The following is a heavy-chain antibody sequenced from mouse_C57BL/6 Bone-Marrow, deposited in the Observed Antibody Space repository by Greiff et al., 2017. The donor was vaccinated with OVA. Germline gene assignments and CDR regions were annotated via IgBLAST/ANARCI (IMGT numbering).Heavy chain of an antibody. CDR2: ISSGSSTL. CDR3: ARQHYYGSSSWFAY. Sequence: EVQVVESGGGLVKPGGSLKLSCAASGFTFSDYGMHWVRQAPEKGLEWVAYISSGSSTLYYADTVKGRFTISRDNAKNTLFLQMTSLRSEDTAMYYCARQHYYGSSSWFAYWGQGTLVTVSA. V-gene: IGHV5-17*01. D-gene: IGHD1-1*01. CDR1: GFTFSDYG. J-gene: IGHJ3*01.